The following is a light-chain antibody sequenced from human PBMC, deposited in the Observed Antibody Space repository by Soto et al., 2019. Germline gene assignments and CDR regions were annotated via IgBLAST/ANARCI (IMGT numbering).Light chain of an antibody. Sequence: EIVLTQSPGTLSLSPGERATLSCRASQSISRDYVAWYQQKPGQAPRLLINGTSSRSAGIPDRISGSGSGTDFTLTISRLEPEDFAVYYCQHYGSSVWTFGQGTKV. V-gene: IGKV3-20*01. CDR1: QSISRDY. CDR3: QHYGSSVWT. J-gene: IGKJ1*01. CDR2: GTS.